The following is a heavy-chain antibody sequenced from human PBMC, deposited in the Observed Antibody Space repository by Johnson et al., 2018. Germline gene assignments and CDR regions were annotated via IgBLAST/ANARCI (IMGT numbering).Heavy chain of an antibody. J-gene: IGHJ5*02. Sequence: VQLQESGGGLVQPGGYLRLSCAASGFTFSSYWMHWVRQAPGKGLVWVSLVHTDGITTTYADSVKARFTTSSDNAQNTLYLQMNSLRAEDTAVYYCVRDIPHSGFDPWGQGTLVTVSS. D-gene: IGHD6-19*01. CDR3: VRDIPHSGFDP. CDR1: GFTFSSYW. V-gene: IGHV3-74*01. CDR2: VHTDGITT.